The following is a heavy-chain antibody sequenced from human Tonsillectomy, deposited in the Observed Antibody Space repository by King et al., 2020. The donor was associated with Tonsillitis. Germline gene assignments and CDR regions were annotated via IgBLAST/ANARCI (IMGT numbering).Heavy chain of an antibody. D-gene: IGHD4-17*01. J-gene: IGHJ4*02. CDR2: ISSNGGST. Sequence: VQLVESGGGLVQPGGSLRLSCSASGFTFSSYAMHWVRQAPGKGLEYVSAISSNGGSTYYADSVKGRFTISRDNSKNTLYLQMSSLRAEDTAVYYCVKGSEDYGDYQFDSWGQGTLVTVSS. CDR3: VKGSEDYGDYQFDS. CDR1: GFTFSSYA. V-gene: IGHV3-64D*06.